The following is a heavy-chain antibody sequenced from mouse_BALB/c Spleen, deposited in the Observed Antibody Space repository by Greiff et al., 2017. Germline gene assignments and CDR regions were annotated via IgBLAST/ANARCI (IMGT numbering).Heavy chain of an antibody. V-gene: IGHV14-3*02. J-gene: IGHJ2*01. CDR3: ARPYYGSSFFDY. D-gene: IGHD1-1*01. CDR1: GFNIKDTY. Sequence: VQLKESGAELVKPGASVKLSCTASGFNIKDTYMHWVKQRPEQGLEWIGRIDPANGNTKYDPKFQGKATITADTSSNTAYLQLSSLTSEDTAVYYCARPYYGSSFFDYWGQGTTLTVSS. CDR2: IDPANGNT.